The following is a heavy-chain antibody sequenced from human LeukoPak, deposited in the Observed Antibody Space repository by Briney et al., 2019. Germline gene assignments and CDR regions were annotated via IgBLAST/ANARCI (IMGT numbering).Heavy chain of an antibody. Sequence: GASVKVPCKASGYTFTSYDINWVRQATGQGLEWMGWMNPNSGNTGYAQKFQGRVTMTRNTSISTAYMELSSLRSEDTAVYYCARVPPYYDSSGYYRGYYYYGMDVWGQGTTVTVSS. CDR2: MNPNSGNT. V-gene: IGHV1-8*01. J-gene: IGHJ6*02. CDR1: GYTFTSYD. CDR3: ARVPPYYDSSGYYRGYYYYGMDV. D-gene: IGHD3-22*01.